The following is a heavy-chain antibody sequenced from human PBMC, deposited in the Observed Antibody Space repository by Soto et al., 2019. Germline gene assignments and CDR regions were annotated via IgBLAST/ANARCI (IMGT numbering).Heavy chain of an antibody. CDR2: IKTKTDGGTT. D-gene: IGHD2-21*02. CDR3: TTGVTSRGMDV. V-gene: IGHV3-15*01. Sequence: EVQLVKSGGGLVKPGGSLRLSCAASGFTFSNAWMSWVRQAPGKGLECVGRIKTKTDGGTTDYAAPVKGRFTISRDDSKNTLYLQMNSLKTEDTAVYYCTTGVTSRGMDVWGQGTTVTVSS. CDR1: GFTFSNAW. J-gene: IGHJ6*02.